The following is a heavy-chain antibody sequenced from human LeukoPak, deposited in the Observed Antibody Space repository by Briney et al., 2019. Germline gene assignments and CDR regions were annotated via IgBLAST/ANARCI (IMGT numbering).Heavy chain of an antibody. Sequence: GRSLRLSCAAPGFMFHDYAIHWVRHAPGKGLEWVSLISGDGGSTFYADSVKGRFTISRDNSKNSLYLQMSSLRSDDTALYYCARESESSGWYDYWGQGTLVTVSS. J-gene: IGHJ4*02. V-gene: IGHV3-43*02. CDR3: ARESESSGWYDY. CDR1: GFMFHDYA. CDR2: ISGDGGST. D-gene: IGHD6-19*01.